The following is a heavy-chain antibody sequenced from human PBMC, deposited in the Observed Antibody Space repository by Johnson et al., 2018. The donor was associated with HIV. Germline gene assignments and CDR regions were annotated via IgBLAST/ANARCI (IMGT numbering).Heavy chain of an antibody. J-gene: IGHJ3*02. CDR1: GFTFSSYA. D-gene: IGHD3-22*01. Sequence: QVQLVESGGGVVQPGRSLRLSCAASGFTFSSYAMHWVRQAPGKGLEWVAVISYDGSNKYYADSVKGRFTISRDNSKNTLYLQMNSLRAEDTAVYYCARDFKPTYYYDVKMDDAFDIWGEGTMVTVSS. V-gene: IGHV3-30-3*01. CDR3: ARDFKPTYYYDVKMDDAFDI. CDR2: ISYDGSNK.